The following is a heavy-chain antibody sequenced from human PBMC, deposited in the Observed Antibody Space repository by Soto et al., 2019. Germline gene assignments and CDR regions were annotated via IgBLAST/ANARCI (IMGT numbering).Heavy chain of an antibody. V-gene: IGHV4-4*02. CDR3: ARQLERGDMPEGFDY. Sequence: QVQLQESGPGLGEPSGTLSRTCTVAGVSISRSHWWSWVRQSPVKGLEWSGEIFHSGTTNYNPSLKSRVTVFMDKAKNQCSLRLSSVTAADTAVYYCARQLERGDMPEGFDYWGQGTLDTVSS. CDR1: GVSISRSHW. CDR2: IFHSGTT. J-gene: IGHJ4*02. D-gene: IGHD1-1*01.